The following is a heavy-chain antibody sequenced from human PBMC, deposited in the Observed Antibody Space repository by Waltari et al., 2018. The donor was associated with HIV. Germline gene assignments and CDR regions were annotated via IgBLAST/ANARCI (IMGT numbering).Heavy chain of an antibody. D-gene: IGHD3-3*01. J-gene: IGHJ4*02. CDR3: AKSLRRHDFWSVYVY. CDR2: ISWDGSTT. V-gene: IGHV3-43*01. CDR1: GFSLDDYN. Sequence: EVQLVESGGVVVQPGGSLRLSCAASGFSLDDYNMDWVRQAPGKGLEWVARISWDGSTTSYADSVKGRVTITRDNSKKSLYLQMNSLRTEDTALYYCAKSLRRHDFWSVYVYWGQGTLVTVSS.